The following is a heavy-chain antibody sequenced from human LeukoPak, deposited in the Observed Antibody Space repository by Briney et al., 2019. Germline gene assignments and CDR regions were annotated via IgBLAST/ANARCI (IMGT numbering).Heavy chain of an antibody. J-gene: IGHJ5*02. CDR3: ARDLWAPSDCGGDCSLNWFDP. CDR1: GYTFTSYY. D-gene: IGHD2-21*02. CDR2: INPSGGST. V-gene: IGHV1-46*01. Sequence: ASVKVSCKASGYTFTSYYMHWVRQAPGQGLEWMGIINPSGGSTSYAQKFQGRVTMTRDTSTSTVYMELSSLRSEDTAVYYCARDLWAPSDCGGDCSLNWFDPWGQGTLVTVSS.